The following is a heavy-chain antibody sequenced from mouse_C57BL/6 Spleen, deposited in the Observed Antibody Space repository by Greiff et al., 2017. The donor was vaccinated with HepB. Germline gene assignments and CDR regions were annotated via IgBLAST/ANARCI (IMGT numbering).Heavy chain of an antibody. V-gene: IGHV14-3*01. J-gene: IGHJ3*01. CDR1: GFNIKYTY. D-gene: IGHD2-1*01. CDR3: ARYYGNYGFAY. Sequence: EVQLQQSVAELVRPGASVKLSCTASGFNIKYTYMHWVKQRPEQGLEWIGRIDPANGNTKYAPKFQGKATITADTSSNTAYLQLSSLTSEDTAIYYCARYYGNYGFAYWGQGTLVTVSA. CDR2: IDPANGNT.